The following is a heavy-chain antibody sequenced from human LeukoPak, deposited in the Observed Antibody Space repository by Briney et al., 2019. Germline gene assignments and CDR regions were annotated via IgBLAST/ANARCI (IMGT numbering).Heavy chain of an antibody. D-gene: IGHD2-21*01. CDR2: FDPENDER. CDR3: ATEVPAIVPNY. J-gene: IGHJ4*02. CDR1: GHTLSELP. V-gene: IGHV1-24*01. Sequence: GASVKVSCKVSGHTLSELPMYWVRQAPGEGLEWMGGFDPENDERIYAQKFRGRVTMTEDTSTNTAYMERSSLSSDDTAGDYWATEVPAIVPNYWRQGTVATASS.